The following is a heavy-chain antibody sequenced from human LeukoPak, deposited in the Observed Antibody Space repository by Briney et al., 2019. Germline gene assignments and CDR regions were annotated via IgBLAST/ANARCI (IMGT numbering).Heavy chain of an antibody. D-gene: IGHD6-13*01. CDR1: GGSISSSSYY. CDR2: IDYSGST. CDR3: AREGTAAVGY. V-gene: IGHV4-39*07. J-gene: IGHJ4*02. Sequence: SETLSLTCTVSGGSISSSSYYWGWIRQPPGMGLEWIGSIDYSGSTYYNPSLKSRVTISVDTSKNQFSLKLSSVTAADTAVYYCAREGTAAVGYWGQGTLVTVSS.